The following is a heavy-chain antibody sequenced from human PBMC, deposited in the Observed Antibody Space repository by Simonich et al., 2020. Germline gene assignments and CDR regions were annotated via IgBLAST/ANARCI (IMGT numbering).Heavy chain of an antibody. D-gene: IGHD6-13*01. Sequence: QLQLQESGPGLVKPSETLSLTCTVSGGSISSSSDYWGWIRQPPGKGLEWIGSIYYSGRTYYNPSLKSRVTISVDTSKNQFSLKLSSVTAADTAVYYCARHAGFAFDIWGQGTMVTVSS. CDR2: IYYSGRT. CDR3: ARHAGFAFDI. J-gene: IGHJ3*02. CDR1: GGSISSSSDY. V-gene: IGHV4-39*01.